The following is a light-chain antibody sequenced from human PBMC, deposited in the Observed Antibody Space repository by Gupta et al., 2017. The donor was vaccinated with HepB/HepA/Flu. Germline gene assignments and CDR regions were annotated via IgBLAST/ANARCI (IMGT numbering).Light chain of an antibody. CDR2: GAS. J-gene: IGKJ3*01. CDR3: QHTEHIPKT. Sequence: DIQMTQSPSSLSASVGDRINITCRASQNIKSYLNWYQQRSGKAPKLLIYGASRLQGGVPSRFGGSGSGTDFTLTVSRLQPEDFATYYCQHTEHIPKTFGHGTNVDIK. CDR1: QNIKSY. V-gene: IGKV1-39*01.